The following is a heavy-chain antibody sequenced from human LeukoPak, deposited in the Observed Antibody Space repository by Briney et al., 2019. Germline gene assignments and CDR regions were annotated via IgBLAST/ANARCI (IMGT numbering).Heavy chain of an antibody. CDR2: IYSDGGDT. CDR1: GFTFNTAW. V-gene: IGHV3-74*03. CDR3: ATDSGHAFSF. J-gene: IGHJ3*01. D-gene: IGHD3-10*01. Sequence: GGSLRLSCAASGFTFNTAWMHWVRQAPGKGLAWVSRIYSDGGDTTYADSVKGRFIISRDNAKNTLYLQMNSLRGDDTAVYYCATDSGHAFSFWGQGTMVTVSS.